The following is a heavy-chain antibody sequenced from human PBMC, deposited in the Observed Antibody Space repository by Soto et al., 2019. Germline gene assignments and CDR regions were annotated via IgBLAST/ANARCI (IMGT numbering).Heavy chain of an antibody. V-gene: IGHV4-34*01. J-gene: IGHJ4*02. CDR3: ARGGILIRFLEWLPPAAEMAFDY. CDR2: INHSGST. D-gene: IGHD3-3*01. Sequence: SETLSLTCAVYGGSFSGYYWSWIRQPPGKGLEWIGEINHSGSTNYNPSLKSRVTTSVDTSKNQFSLKLSSVTAADTAVYYCARGGILIRFLEWLPPAAEMAFDYWGQGTLVTVSS. CDR1: GGSFSGYY.